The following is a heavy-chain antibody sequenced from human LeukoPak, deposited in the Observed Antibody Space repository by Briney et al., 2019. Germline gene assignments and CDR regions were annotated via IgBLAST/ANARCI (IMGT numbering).Heavy chain of an antibody. J-gene: IGHJ3*02. CDR2: IYSGGST. Sequence: GGSLRLSCAASGFTVSSNYMSWVRQAPGKGLEWVSVIYSGGSTYYADSVKGRLTISRDNSKNTLYLQMNSLRAEDTAVYYCAKDISGWYGSFAFDIWGQGTMVTVSS. CDR3: AKDISGWYGSFAFDI. V-gene: IGHV3-53*01. D-gene: IGHD6-19*01. CDR1: GFTVSSNY.